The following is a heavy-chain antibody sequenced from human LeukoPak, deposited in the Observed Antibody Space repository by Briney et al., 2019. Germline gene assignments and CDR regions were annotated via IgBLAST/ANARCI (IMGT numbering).Heavy chain of an antibody. CDR3: TRRRNYLSHFDY. CDR1: GGSISSYY. CDR2: IYTSGST. Sequence: SETLSLTCTVSGGSISSYYWSWIRQPAGKGLEWIGRIYTSGSTNYNPSLKSRVTMSVDTSKNQFSLKLSSVTAADTAVYYCTRRRNYLSHFDYWGQGTLVTVSS. J-gene: IGHJ4*02. V-gene: IGHV4-4*07. D-gene: IGHD1-7*01.